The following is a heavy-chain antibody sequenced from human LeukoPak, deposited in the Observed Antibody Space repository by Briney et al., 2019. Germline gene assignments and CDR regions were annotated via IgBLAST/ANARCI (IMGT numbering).Heavy chain of an antibody. CDR3: TRRRNYLSHFDY. CDR1: GGSISSYY. CDR2: IYTSGST. Sequence: SETLSLTCTVSGGSISSYYWSWIRQPAGKGLEWIGRIYTSGSTNYNPSLKSRVTMSVDTSKNQFSLKLSSVTAADTAVYYCTRRRNYLSHFDYWGQGTLVTVSS. J-gene: IGHJ4*02. V-gene: IGHV4-4*07. D-gene: IGHD1-7*01.